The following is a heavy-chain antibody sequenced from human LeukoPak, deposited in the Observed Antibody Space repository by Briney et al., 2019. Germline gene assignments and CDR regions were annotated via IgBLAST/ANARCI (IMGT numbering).Heavy chain of an antibody. CDR1: GGSISSSSYY. D-gene: IGHD6-19*01. V-gene: IGHV4-39*07. CDR2: IYYSGST. Sequence: PSETLSLTCTVSGGSISSSSYYWGWIRQPPGKGLEWIGSIYYSGSTYYNPSLKSRVTISVDTSKNQFSLKLSSVTAADTAVYYCASIGVIAVAAHWGQGTLVTVSS. CDR3: ASIGVIAVAAH. J-gene: IGHJ4*02.